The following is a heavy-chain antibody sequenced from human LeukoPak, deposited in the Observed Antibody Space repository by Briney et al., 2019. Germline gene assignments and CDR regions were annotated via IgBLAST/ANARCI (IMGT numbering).Heavy chain of an antibody. CDR1: GYTFTGYY. Sequence: GAPVKVSCTPSGYTFTGYYIHPVRQAPRQGLEWMGWINPNSGGRNYAQKFQGRVIMSRDTSIRTAYMELSRLRFDDTAVYYCARDGGYCSSISCYRLDDFDIWGQGTMVTVSS. V-gene: IGHV1-2*02. J-gene: IGHJ3*02. D-gene: IGHD2-2*01. CDR3: ARDGGYCSSISCYRLDDFDI. CDR2: INPNSGGR.